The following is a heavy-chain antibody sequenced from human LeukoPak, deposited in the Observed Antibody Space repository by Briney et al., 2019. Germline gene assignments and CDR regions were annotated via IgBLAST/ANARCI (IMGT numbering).Heavy chain of an antibody. CDR3: AREAGGRELE. D-gene: IGHD6-13*01. Sequence: GGSLRLSCAASGFTFSSYWMRWVRQVLGKGLVWVSRINSDGSSTSYADSVKGRFTISRDNDKNTLYLQMKSLRAEDTAVYYCAREAGGRELEWGQGTLVTVSS. CDR1: GFTFSSYW. V-gene: IGHV3-74*01. J-gene: IGHJ4*02. CDR2: INSDGSST.